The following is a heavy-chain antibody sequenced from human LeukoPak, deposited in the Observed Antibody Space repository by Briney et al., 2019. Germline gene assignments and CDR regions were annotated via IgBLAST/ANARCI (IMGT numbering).Heavy chain of an antibody. Sequence: GGSLRLSCAASGFTFSNYDMSWVRQAPGKGLEWDSGISGRGDTTDYADSVKGRFTISRDNSKNTLYLQMDSLRADDTAVFYCAKRVDTSMAGFDYWGQGTLVTVSS. J-gene: IGHJ4*02. CDR1: GFTFSNYD. D-gene: IGHD5-18*01. CDR3: AKRVDTSMAGFDY. V-gene: IGHV3-23*01. CDR2: ISGRGDTT.